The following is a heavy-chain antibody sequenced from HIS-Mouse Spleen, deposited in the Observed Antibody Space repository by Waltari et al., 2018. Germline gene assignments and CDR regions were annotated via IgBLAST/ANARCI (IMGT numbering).Heavy chain of an antibody. V-gene: IGHV3-30*18. CDR1: GFTFSSYG. CDR2: ISYDGSNK. D-gene: IGHD1-26*01. J-gene: IGHJ4*02. CDR3: AKDTSGSYSDY. Sequence: QVQLVESGGGVVQPGRSLRLSCAASGFTFSSYGMHWVRQAPGKGLEWVAVISYDGSNKCYADSVKGRFTISRDNSKNTLYLQMNSLRAEDTAVYYCAKDTSGSYSDYWGQGTLVTVSS.